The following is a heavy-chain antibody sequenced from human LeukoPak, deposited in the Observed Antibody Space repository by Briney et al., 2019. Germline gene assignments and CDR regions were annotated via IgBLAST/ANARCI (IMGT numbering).Heavy chain of an antibody. CDR3: ARDRTGDNWFAD. V-gene: IGHV4-59*01. D-gene: IGHD3/OR15-3a*01. CDR2: IYYSGST. J-gene: IGHJ5*02. Sequence: PSETLALTCTVSGDSISSYYWSWTRQPPGKGLEWIGYIYYSGSTNYNPSLKSRVTMSVDTSKNQFSLKLSSVTAADTAVYYCARDRTGDNWFADCSQGTLVTVSS. CDR1: GDSISSYY.